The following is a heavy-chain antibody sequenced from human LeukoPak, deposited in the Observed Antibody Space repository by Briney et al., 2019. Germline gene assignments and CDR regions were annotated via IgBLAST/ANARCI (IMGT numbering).Heavy chain of an antibody. V-gene: IGHV4-30-4*01. Sequence: SETLSLTCTVSGGSISSGDYYWGWIRQPPGKGLEWIGYIYYSGSTYYNPSLKSRVTISVDTSKNQFSLKLSSVTAADTAVYYCARVGLLWFGELLYHPFDYWGQGTLVTVSS. J-gene: IGHJ4*02. CDR1: GGSISSGDYY. CDR3: ARVGLLWFGELLYHPFDY. CDR2: IYYSGST. D-gene: IGHD3-10*01.